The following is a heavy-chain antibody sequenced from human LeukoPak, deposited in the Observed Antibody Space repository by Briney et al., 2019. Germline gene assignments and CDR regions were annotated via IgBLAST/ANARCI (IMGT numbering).Heavy chain of an antibody. CDR3: ARHVRSSGVYASLYYFDY. V-gene: IGHV4-39*01. D-gene: IGHD5/OR15-5a*01. J-gene: IGHJ4*02. Sequence: PSETLSLTCTVSGGSISSSSYYWGWIRQPPGKGLEWIGSIYYSGSTYYNPSLKSRVTISVDTSKNQFSLKLSSVTAADTAVYYCARHVRSSGVYASLYYFDYWGQGTLVTVSS. CDR2: IYYSGST. CDR1: GGSISSSSYY.